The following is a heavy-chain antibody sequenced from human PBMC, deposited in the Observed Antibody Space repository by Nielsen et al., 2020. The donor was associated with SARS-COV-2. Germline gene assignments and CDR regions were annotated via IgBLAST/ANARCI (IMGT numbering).Heavy chain of an antibody. J-gene: IGHJ6*02. V-gene: IGHV3-13*01. Sequence: GESLKISCAASGFTFSSYDMHWVRQATGKGLEWVSAIGTAGDTYYPGSVKGRFTISRENAKNSLYLQMNSLRAGDTAVYYCARGAHGYYYYGMDVWGRGTTVTVSS. CDR2: IGTAGDT. CDR1: GFTFSSYD. CDR3: ARGAHGYYYYGMDV.